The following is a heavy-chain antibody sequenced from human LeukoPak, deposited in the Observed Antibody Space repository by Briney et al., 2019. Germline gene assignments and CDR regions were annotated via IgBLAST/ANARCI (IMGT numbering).Heavy chain of an antibody. V-gene: IGHV4-4*07. CDR2: IYTSGST. D-gene: IGHD3-3*01. CDR1: GGSISSYY. J-gene: IGHJ3*02. CDR3: ARDQLSITIFGVVTDDAFDI. Sequence: SETLSLTCTVSGGSISSYYWSWIWQPAGKGLEWIGRIYTSGSTNYNPSLKSRVTMSVDTSKNQLSLKLSSVTAADTAVYYCARDQLSITIFGVVTDDAFDIWGQGTMVTVSS.